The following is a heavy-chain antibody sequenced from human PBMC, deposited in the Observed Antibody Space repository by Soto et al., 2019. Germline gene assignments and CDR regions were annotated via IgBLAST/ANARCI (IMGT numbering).Heavy chain of an antibody. V-gene: IGHV1-8*02. CDR2: IIPNSGNT. D-gene: IGHD2-2*01. CDR1: GGTFSSYT. J-gene: IGHJ6*02. Sequence: ASVKLSCKACGGTFSSYTISCVRQAPEQGLEWMGRIIPNSGNTGYAQKFQGRVTMTRNTSISTAYMELSSLRSEDTAVYYCARGRKASRTSCCYYYYYGMDVWGQGTTVTVSS. CDR3: ARGRKASRTSCCYYYYYGMDV.